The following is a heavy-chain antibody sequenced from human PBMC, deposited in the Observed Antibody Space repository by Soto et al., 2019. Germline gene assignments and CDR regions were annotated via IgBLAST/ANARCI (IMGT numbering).Heavy chain of an antibody. CDR3: ARAVAVAADFDY. CDR2: IIPIFSTA. Sequence: SVKVSCEASGYTFTSYGISWVRQAPGQGLEWMGRIIPIFSTANYAQKFQGRVTITRDTSASTAYMELSSLRSEDTAVYYCARAVAVAADFDYWGQGTLVTVSS. J-gene: IGHJ4*02. V-gene: IGHV1-69*05. D-gene: IGHD6-19*01. CDR1: GYTFTSYG.